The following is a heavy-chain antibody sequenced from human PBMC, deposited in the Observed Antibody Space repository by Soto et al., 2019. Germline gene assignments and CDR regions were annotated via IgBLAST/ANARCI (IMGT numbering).Heavy chain of an antibody. J-gene: IGHJ4*02. Sequence: QVQLVQSGAEVKKPGASVKVSCKASGYAFTNYGFSWVRQAPGQGLEWMGWISPYNGNTDYAQKLQGRVTMTTDTSTNTAHMELRSLRSDDTAVYYCARDGGVLMVYAAFDYWGQGTLVTVSS. D-gene: IGHD2-8*01. CDR3: ARDGGVLMVYAAFDY. CDR2: ISPYNGNT. CDR1: GYAFTNYG. V-gene: IGHV1-18*01.